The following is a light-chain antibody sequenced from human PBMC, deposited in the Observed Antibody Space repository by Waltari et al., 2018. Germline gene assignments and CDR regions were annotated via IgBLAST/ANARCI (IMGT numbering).Light chain of an antibody. CDR3: QQRDTWPYT. J-gene: IGKJ2*01. CDR2: DTF. Sequence: EIVLTQSPATLSVSPGERATLSCRASQSVNAYLAWYQQKPGQAPRLLIYDTFNRATGIPARFRGSGSGTDFTLTISSLEPEDFVVYYCQQRDTWPYTFGQGTKVEFK. CDR1: QSVNAY. V-gene: IGKV3-11*01.